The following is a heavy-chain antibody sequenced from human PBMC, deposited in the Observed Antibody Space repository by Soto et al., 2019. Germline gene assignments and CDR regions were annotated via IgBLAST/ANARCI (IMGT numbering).Heavy chain of an antibody. V-gene: IGHV3-23*01. Sequence: EVNLLESGGGVVQPGESLRISCVGSGFTFKNYAMTWVRQAPGKGLEWVSGTTGSGANKHYADSVRGRFTISRDNSKKTLYLEMKNLRVEDTAVYYCAKDGDFGEDGPAEYFEHWGQGTLVTVSS. J-gene: IGHJ1*01. CDR2: TTGSGANK. CDR1: GFTFKNYA. CDR3: AKDGDFGEDGPAEYFEH. D-gene: IGHD4-17*01.